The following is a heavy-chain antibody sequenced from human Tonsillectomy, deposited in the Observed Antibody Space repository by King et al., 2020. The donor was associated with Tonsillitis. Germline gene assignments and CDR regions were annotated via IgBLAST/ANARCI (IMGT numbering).Heavy chain of an antibody. D-gene: IGHD3-3*01. CDR3: ARVPSYDFWSGYRLWWFDP. J-gene: IGHJ5*02. CDR2: IIPIFGTA. Sequence: VQLVESGAEVKKPGSSVKVSCKASGGTFSTYAISWVRQAPGQGLEWMGGIIPIFGTANNAQKFQGRVTITADESTSTAYMELSSLRSEDTAVYYCARVPSYDFWSGYRLWWFDPWGQGTLVTVSS. V-gene: IGHV1-69*01. CDR1: GGTFSTYA.